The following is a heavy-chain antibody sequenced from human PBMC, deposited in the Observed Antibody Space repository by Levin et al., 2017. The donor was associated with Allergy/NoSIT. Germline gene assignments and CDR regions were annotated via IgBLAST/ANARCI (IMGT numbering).Heavy chain of an antibody. CDR1: GFTFSSYE. CDR3: ARQLGNFWSGYNYFDY. J-gene: IGHJ4*02. CDR2: ISSSGSTI. Sequence: SCAASGFTFSSYEMNWVRQAPGKGLEWVSYISSSGSTIYYADSVKGRFTISRDNAKNSLYLQMNGLRAEDTAVYYCARQLGNFWSGYNYFDYWGQGTLVTVSS. D-gene: IGHD3-3*01. V-gene: IGHV3-48*03.